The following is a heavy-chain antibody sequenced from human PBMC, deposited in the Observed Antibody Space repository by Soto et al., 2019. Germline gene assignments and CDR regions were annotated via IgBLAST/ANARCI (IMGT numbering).Heavy chain of an antibody. Sequence: QVQLQESGPGLVKPSVTLSLTCSVSGGSVSSSNWWNWVRQSPGKGLEWIGEISHSGTTYYNPSLRSRVTISVDTSNNHFSLRLSSVTAADTAVYYCARVRTSCSSTSCYLDPWGQGALVTVSS. D-gene: IGHD2-2*01. CDR1: GGSVSSSNW. CDR3: ARVRTSCSSTSCYLDP. J-gene: IGHJ5*02. CDR2: ISHSGTT. V-gene: IGHV4-4*02.